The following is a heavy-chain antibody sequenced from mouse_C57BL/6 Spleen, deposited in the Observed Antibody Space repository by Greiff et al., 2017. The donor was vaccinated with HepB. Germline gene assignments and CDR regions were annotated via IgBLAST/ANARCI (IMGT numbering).Heavy chain of an antibody. V-gene: IGHV6-6*01. D-gene: IGHD4-1*01. CDR2: IRNKANNHAT. J-gene: IGHJ2*01. Sequence: EVKVVESGGGLVQPGGSMKLSCAASGFTFSDAWMDWVRQSPEKGLEWVAEIRNKANNHATYYAESVKGRFTISRDDSKSSVYLQMNSLRAEDTGIYYCTRQGLGRWGFDYWGQGTTLTVSS. CDR1: GFTFSDAW. CDR3: TRQGLGRWGFDY.